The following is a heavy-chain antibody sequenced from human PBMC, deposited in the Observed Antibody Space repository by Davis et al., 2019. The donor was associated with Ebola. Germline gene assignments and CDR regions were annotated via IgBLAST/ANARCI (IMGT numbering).Heavy chain of an antibody. D-gene: IGHD3-22*01. CDR3: ARGVTMIVVSNWFDP. CDR2: ISAYNGNT. J-gene: IGHJ5*02. Sequence: ASVKVSCKASGYTFTSYGISWVRQAPGQGLEWMGWISAYNGNTNYAQKLQGRVTMTTDTSTSTAYMELRSLRSDDTAVYYCARGVTMIVVSNWFDPWGQGTLVTVS. V-gene: IGHV1-18*01. CDR1: GYTFTSYG.